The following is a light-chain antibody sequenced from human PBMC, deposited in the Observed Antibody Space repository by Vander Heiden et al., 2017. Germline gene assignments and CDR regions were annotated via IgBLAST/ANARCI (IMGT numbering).Light chain of an antibody. J-gene: IGLJ3*02. Sequence: QSAPTQPASVSGSPGQTITTSCTGTSTDVGIYTLAACCHHHPGKAPHHLIFEVSQQRSGGSTRFSGSTSGNTASPTTTRLLAEEEADDYCCSAANRGEYPLWLFGGGTKLTVL. CDR2: EVS. V-gene: IGLV2-23*02. CDR3: CSAANRGEYPLWL. CDR1: STDVGIYTL.